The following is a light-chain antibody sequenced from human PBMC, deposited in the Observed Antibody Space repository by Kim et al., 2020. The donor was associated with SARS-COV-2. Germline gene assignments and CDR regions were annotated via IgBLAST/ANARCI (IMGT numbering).Light chain of an antibody. V-gene: IGKV2-30*01. Sequence: PASISCRSSQGLVNHYGITYLTLFQLRPGQSPRRLIYKVSKRDSGVPDRFAGSGSGTDFTLKITRVEAEDVGLYYCMQGTHWPPTFGQGTKVDIK. J-gene: IGKJ1*01. CDR3: MQGTHWPPT. CDR1: QGLVNHYGITY. CDR2: KVS.